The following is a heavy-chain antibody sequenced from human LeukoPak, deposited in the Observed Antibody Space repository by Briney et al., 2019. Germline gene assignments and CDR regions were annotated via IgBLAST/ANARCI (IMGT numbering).Heavy chain of an antibody. CDR3: AKKYYSDKSRFCRDVADY. D-gene: IGHD3-22*01. CDR2: IGIGGST. Sequence: TGGSLSLSCAASGFTFSDYAMTWVRQAPGKGLEWVSSIGIGGSTDYKDSVRGRFTISRDNSKNTLYLQMSSLRDEHTAVYYCAKKYYSDKSRFCRDVADYWGQGTLVTVSS. CDR1: GFTFSDYA. J-gene: IGHJ4*02. V-gene: IGHV3-23*01.